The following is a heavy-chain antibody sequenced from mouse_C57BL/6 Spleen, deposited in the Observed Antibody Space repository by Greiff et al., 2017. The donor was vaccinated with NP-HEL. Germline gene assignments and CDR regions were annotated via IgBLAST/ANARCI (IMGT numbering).Heavy chain of an antibody. CDR3: ARGGKGDY. Sequence: EVKLLESGPELVKPGDSVKISCKASGYSFTGYFMNWVMQSHGKSLEWIGRINPYNGDTFYNQKFKGKATLTVDKSSSTAHMELRSLTSEDSAVYYCARGGKGDYWGQGTTLTVSS. J-gene: IGHJ2*01. D-gene: IGHD1-3*01. V-gene: IGHV1-20*01. CDR2: INPYNGDT. CDR1: GYSFTGYF.